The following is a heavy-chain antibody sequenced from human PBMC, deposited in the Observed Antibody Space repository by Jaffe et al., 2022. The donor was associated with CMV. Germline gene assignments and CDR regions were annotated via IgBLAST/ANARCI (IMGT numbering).Heavy chain of an antibody. CDR1: GFTFSRYG. CDR2: ISQDGSDK. V-gene: IGHV3-30*03. J-gene: IGHJ6*02. D-gene: IGHD3-9*01. Sequence: QVQLVESGGGVVQPGRSLRLSCVGSGFTFSRYGMYWIRQAPGKGLEWVAVISQDGSDKDYGDSVNGRFTISRDNSKNTLYLEMSSLSAEDMAVYYCARAFRRSSSPGWHYDVMTGSRSLRENYSHYHGMDVWGQGTTVIVSS. CDR3: ARAFRRSSSPGWHYDVMTGSRSLRENYSHYHGMDV.